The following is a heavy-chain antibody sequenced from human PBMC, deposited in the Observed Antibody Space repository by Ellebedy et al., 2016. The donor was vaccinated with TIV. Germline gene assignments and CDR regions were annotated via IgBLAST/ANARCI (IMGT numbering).Heavy chain of an antibody. J-gene: IGHJ4*01. Sequence: GGSLRLSCAASGFTFNDYHMNWIRQAPGKGLEWLSSISSENSLDYADSVKGRFTISRDNAKKSVNLQMNSLRAEDTAVYYCARDFDDIVTTSRYFDFWGQGILVTVSS. V-gene: IGHV3-69-1*02. CDR2: ISSENSL. CDR3: ARDFDDIVTTSRYFDF. D-gene: IGHD3-9*01. CDR1: GFTFNDYH.